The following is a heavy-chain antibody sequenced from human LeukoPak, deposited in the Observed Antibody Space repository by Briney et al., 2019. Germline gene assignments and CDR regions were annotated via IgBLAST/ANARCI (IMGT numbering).Heavy chain of an antibody. J-gene: IGHJ3*02. CDR2: IIPMFGTA. Sequence: ASVKVSCKASGGTFSRYAISWVRQAPGQGLEWMGGIIPMFGTANYAQKFQGGVTITADESTSTAYMELSSLRSEDTAVYYCARAGEMATIGSAFDIWGQGTMVTISS. CDR3: ARAGEMATIGSAFDI. D-gene: IGHD5-24*01. V-gene: IGHV1-69*13. CDR1: GGTFSRYA.